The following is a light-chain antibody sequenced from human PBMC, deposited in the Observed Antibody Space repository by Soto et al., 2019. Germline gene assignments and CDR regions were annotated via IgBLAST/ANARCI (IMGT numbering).Light chain of an antibody. CDR1: QSISTW. J-gene: IGKJ4*01. CDR2: KAS. CDR3: QQYNSYPLT. Sequence: DIQMTQSPSTLSASVGDRVTITCRASQSISTWLAWYQQKPGKAPKFLIQKASTLESEVPSRFSGSGSGTEFTLTISSLQPDDFATYFCQQYNSYPLTFGGGTKVEIK. V-gene: IGKV1-5*03.